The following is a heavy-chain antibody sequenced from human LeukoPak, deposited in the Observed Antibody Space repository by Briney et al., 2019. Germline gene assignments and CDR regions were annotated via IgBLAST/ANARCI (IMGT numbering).Heavy chain of an antibody. D-gene: IGHD6-13*01. Sequence: ASVKVSCKASGYTFTSYGISWVRQAPGQGLEWMGWINPNSGGTNYAQKFQGRVTMTRDTSISTAYMELSRLRSDDTAVYYCARVLESAAGIDYWGQGTLVTVSS. J-gene: IGHJ4*02. V-gene: IGHV1-2*02. CDR2: INPNSGGT. CDR3: ARVLESAAGIDY. CDR1: GYTFTSYG.